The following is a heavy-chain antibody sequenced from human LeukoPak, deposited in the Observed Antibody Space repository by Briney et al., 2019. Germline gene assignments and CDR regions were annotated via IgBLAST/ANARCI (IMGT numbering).Heavy chain of an antibody. D-gene: IGHD6-25*01. Sequence: SETLSLTCTVSGGSIAGSGWHWSWLRRPPGKGLEWIAYIYHSGGTYSSPPLRNRVTISVDRYKNQFFLNLRSATDADTAMYYCARGPIGYFDPWGQGTLVTVSS. CDR3: ARGPIGYFDP. J-gene: IGHJ5*02. CDR2: IYHSGGT. CDR1: GGSIAGSGWH. V-gene: IGHV4-30-2*01.